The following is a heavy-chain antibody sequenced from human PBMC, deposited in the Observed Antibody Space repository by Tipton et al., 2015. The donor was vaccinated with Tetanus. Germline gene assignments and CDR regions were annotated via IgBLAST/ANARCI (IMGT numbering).Heavy chain of an antibody. CDR2: ICFSGGA. J-gene: IGHJ2*01. D-gene: IGHD3-10*01. CDR1: GGSSRSGDYC. Sequence: LRLSCTVSGGSSRSGDYCWSWVRQLPGKGLEWIGYICFSGGAYYHPSLESRVSISQYTSENQFSLKLSSLTAADTAVYYCARAPPFGGSYWYSDLWGRGTLVTVSS. V-gene: IGHV4-31*03. CDR3: ARAPPFGGSYWYSDL.